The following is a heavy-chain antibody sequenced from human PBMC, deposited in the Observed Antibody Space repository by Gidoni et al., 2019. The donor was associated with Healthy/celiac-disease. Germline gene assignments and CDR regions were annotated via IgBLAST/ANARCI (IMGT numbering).Heavy chain of an antibody. Sequence: QVQLVESGGGLVKPGGSLRLSCAASGFTFSDYYMSWIRQAPGKGLEWVSYISSSGSTIYYADSVKGRFTISRDNAKNSLYLQMNSLRAEDTAVYYCARAAPNYYDSSGYYFLSGAFDIWGQGTMVTVSS. J-gene: IGHJ3*02. V-gene: IGHV3-11*01. D-gene: IGHD3-22*01. CDR3: ARAAPNYYDSSGYYFLSGAFDI. CDR1: GFTFSDYY. CDR2: ISSSGSTI.